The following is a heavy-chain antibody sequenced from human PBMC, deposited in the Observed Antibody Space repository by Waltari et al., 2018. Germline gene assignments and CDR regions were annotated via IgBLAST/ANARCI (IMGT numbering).Heavy chain of an antibody. CDR3: ASYDYGDFLDFDY. CDR1: GYTFTGYY. V-gene: IGHV1-2*06. CDR2: INPNSGGT. J-gene: IGHJ4*02. Sequence: QVQLVQSGAEVKKPGASVKVSCKASGYTFTGYYMHWVRQAPGKGLEWMGRINPNSGGTNYAQNFQGRVTMTRDTSISTAYMELSRLRSDDTAVYYCASYDYGDFLDFDYWGQGTLVTVSS. D-gene: IGHD4-17*01.